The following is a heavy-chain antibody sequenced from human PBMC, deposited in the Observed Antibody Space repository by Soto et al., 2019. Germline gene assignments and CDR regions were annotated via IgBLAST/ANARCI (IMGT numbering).Heavy chain of an antibody. CDR2: VNPILTMS. CDR3: ATSYGSGYRAFDY. J-gene: IGHJ4*02. CDR1: GDTFNFYT. Sequence: QVHLVQSGAEVRKPGSAVRVSCKASGDTFNFYTINWVRQAPGLGLEWMGRVNPILTMSNYARKFEGRVTITADKSTTTGYMELRSLSSDDTAIYYCATSYGSGYRAFDYWGQGALVTVSS. V-gene: IGHV1-69*02. D-gene: IGHD3-10*01.